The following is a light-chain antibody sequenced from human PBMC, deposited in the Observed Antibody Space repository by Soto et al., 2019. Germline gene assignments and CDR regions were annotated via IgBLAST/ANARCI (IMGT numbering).Light chain of an antibody. CDR1: SSDVGSYNL. J-gene: IGLJ1*01. CDR3: CSYAAGSTFV. CDR2: EDT. V-gene: IGLV2-23*01. Sequence: QSVLTQPASVSGSPGQSITISCTGTSSDVGSYNLVSWYQQHPGKAPKVMIYEDTKRPSGVSNRFSGSKSGNTASLTISGLQAEDEADYYCCSYAAGSTFVFGTGTKLTVL.